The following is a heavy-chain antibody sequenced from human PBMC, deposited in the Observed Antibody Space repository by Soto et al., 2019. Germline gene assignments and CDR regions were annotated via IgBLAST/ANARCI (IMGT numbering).Heavy chain of an antibody. Sequence: PGGSLRLSCAASGFTVSTKYMSWVRQAPGKGLEWVSVIYSGGSTFYADSVRGRFTISRDNSKNTVNLQMNSLRSEDTAVYYCARGVTGTTALHNWFDPWGQGTLVTVSS. J-gene: IGHJ5*02. CDR2: IYSGGST. CDR1: GFTVSTKY. CDR3: ARGVTGTTALHNWFDP. V-gene: IGHV3-53*05. D-gene: IGHD1-20*01.